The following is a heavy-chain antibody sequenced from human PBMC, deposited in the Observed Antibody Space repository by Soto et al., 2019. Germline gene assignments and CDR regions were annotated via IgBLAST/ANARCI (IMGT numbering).Heavy chain of an antibody. CDR3: AKDGYSDYGGAFDI. CDR2: ISGSGGST. J-gene: IGHJ3*02. V-gene: IGHV3-23*01. Sequence: GGSLRLSCAASGFTFSSHAMSWVRQAPGKGLEWVSGISGSGGSTYYADSVKGRFTISRDNSKNTLYLQMSSLRAEDTAIYYCAKDGYSDYGGAFDIWGQGTMVT. CDR1: GFTFSSHA. D-gene: IGHD4-17*01.